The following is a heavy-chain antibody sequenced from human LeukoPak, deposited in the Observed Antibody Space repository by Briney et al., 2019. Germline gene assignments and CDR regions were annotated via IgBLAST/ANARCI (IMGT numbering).Heavy chain of an antibody. J-gene: IGHJ6*02. V-gene: IGHV3-21*01. D-gene: IGHD3-3*01. CDR3: ARAYDHFWSAYSRDYGMDV. CDR1: GFTFSSYT. CDR2: ISRSSSHI. Sequence: GGSLRLSCVASGFTFSSYTLSWVRQGPRKGLDWVSSISRSSSHIYYEDSVQGRCTIFRDNASNSVYLQTNSLRAEDTAVYSCARAYDHFWSAYSRDYGMDVWGQGTAVTVS.